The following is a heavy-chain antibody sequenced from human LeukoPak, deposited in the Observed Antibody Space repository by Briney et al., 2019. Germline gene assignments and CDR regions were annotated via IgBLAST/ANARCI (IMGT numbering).Heavy chain of an antibody. Sequence: GGSLRLSCAASGFTVSSNYMSWVRQAPGKGLEWVSVIYSGGSTYYADSVKGRFTISRDNSKNTLYLQMNSLRAEDTAVYYCARGGMYYYDSSGYYSDYWGQGTLVTVSS. CDR2: IYSGGST. J-gene: IGHJ4*02. CDR1: GFTVSSNY. D-gene: IGHD3-22*01. CDR3: ARGGMYYYDSSGYYSDY. V-gene: IGHV3-66*01.